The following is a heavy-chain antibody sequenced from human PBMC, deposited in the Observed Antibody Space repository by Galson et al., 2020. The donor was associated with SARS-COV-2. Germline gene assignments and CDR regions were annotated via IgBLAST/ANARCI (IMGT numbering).Heavy chain of an antibody. CDR1: GGSFSSTS. CDR3: ARGRRGVVPSPVLGLGRVYSYVDVDV. V-gene: IGHV4-34*01. J-gene: IGHJ6*02. D-gene: IGHD4-17*01. CDR2: IHTGGST. Sequence: SETMSLTCALYGGSFSSTSWSWNRQPQGKVLECIGEIHTGGSTNYNPSLKSRGLISVDTSTKQFSLRLRSVTAADTAVYYCARGRRGVVPSPVLGLGRVYSYVDVDVWGEWTSFTVAS.